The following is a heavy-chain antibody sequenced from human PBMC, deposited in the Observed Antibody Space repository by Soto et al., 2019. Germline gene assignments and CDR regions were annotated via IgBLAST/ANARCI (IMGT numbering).Heavy chain of an antibody. Sequence: QVQLVQSGAEVKKPGASVKVSCKASGYTFTSYYMHWVRQAPGQGLEWMGRINPSGGGTSYAQKFQGRVTITRATYTRTVYMELSSLRSEDTGVYYCASDPDGSYYGGARFDYWGQGTLVTVSS. V-gene: IGHV1-46*01. CDR3: ASDPDGSYYGGARFDY. CDR1: GYTFTSYY. J-gene: IGHJ4*02. D-gene: IGHD1-26*01. CDR2: INPSGGGT.